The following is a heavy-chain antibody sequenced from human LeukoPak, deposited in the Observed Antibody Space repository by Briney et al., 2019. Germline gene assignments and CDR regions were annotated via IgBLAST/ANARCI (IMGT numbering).Heavy chain of an antibody. J-gene: IGHJ4*02. V-gene: IGHV4-59*01. Sequence: SETLSLTCSVSGDSINYYYWSWIRQPPGKGLEWIGYIYYNGVTNYNPSLKSRLTISVDTSKNQFSLKLSSVTAGDTAVYYCARAPGIAAAGTHFDFWGQGTLVTVSS. CDR1: GDSINYYY. CDR2: IYYNGVT. CDR3: ARAPGIAAAGTHFDF. D-gene: IGHD6-13*01.